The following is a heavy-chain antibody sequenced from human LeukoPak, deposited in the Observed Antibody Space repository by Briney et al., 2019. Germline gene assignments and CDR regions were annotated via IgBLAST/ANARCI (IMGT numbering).Heavy chain of an antibody. J-gene: IGHJ4*02. Sequence: GGSLRLSCAASGFSFSGHWMHWARQLPGKGLVWVSRISPTGSTTSYADSVKGRFTVSRDNAKNTLYLQVNNLRAEDTAVYYCARHIPFDCWGQGTLVTVSS. D-gene: IGHD2-21*01. CDR1: GFSFSGHW. CDR2: ISPTGSTT. CDR3: ARHIPFDC. V-gene: IGHV3-74*01.